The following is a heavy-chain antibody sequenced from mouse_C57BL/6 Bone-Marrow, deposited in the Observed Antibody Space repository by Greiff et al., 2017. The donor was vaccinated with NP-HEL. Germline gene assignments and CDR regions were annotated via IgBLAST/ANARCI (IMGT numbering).Heavy chain of an antibody. V-gene: IGHV1-62-2*01. CDR3: ARGGYDGYYCYYAMDY. CDR2: FYPGSGSI. Sequence: VQLQESGAELVKPGASVKLSCKASGYTFTEYTIHWVKQRSGQGLEWIGWFYPGSGSIKYNEKFKDKATLTADKSSSTVYMELSRLTSEDSAVYFCARGGYDGYYCYYAMDYWGQGTSVTVSS. D-gene: IGHD2-3*01. J-gene: IGHJ4*01. CDR1: GYTFTEYT.